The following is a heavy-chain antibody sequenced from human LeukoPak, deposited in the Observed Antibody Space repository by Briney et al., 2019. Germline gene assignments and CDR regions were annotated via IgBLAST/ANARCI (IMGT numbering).Heavy chain of an antibody. CDR2: IIPIFGTA. CDR1: GGTFSSYA. V-gene: IGHV1-69*05. D-gene: IGHD3/OR15-3a*01. J-gene: IGHJ4*02. Sequence: ASVKVSCKASGGTFSSYAISWVRQAPGQGLEWMGGIIPIFGTANYAQKFQGRLTLTTDTSTTTGYMELRSLRSDDTALYYCARDRGWTDLRDYWGLGTLLTVSS. CDR3: ARDRGWTDLRDY.